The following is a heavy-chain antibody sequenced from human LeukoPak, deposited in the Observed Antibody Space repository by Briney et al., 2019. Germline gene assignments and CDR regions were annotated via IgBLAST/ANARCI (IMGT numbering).Heavy chain of an antibody. CDR2: ISYDGTNE. D-gene: IGHD6-19*01. CDR1: GFSFSSYT. V-gene: IGHV3-30*04. J-gene: IGHJ6*02. CDR3: ARDIKWLGRYYYYGLDV. Sequence: PGRSLRLSCAGSGFSFSSYTMHWVRQAPGKGLEWVAIISYDGTNEYYADSVKGRFTISRDNSKNTLYLQVNSLRAEDTAVYYCARDIKWLGRYYYYGLDVWGQGTTVTVSS.